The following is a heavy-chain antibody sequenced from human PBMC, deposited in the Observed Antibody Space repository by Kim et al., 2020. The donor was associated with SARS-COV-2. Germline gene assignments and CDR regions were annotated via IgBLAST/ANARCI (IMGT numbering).Heavy chain of an antibody. Sequence: GGSLRLSCAASGFAFSDYSMNWVRQAPGKGLEWIAYISTSNSIIYYADSVKGRFTISRDNAKSSLYLQMNSLRDEDTAVYYCVRAVRDWGQGTLVTVSS. V-gene: IGHV3-48*02. J-gene: IGHJ4*02. CDR2: ISTSNSII. CDR3: VRAVRD. CDR1: GFAFSDYS.